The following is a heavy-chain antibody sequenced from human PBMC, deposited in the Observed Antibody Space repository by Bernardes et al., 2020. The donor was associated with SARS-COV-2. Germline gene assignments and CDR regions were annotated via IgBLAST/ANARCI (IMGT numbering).Heavy chain of an antibody. CDR2: IYPGDSDT. CDR1: GYSFTSYW. CDR3: ARLVPITGTTGSGNYFDY. J-gene: IGHJ4*02. Sequence: GESLKISCKGSGYSFTSYWIGWVRQVPGKGLEWMGIIYPGDSDTRYSPSFQGQVTISADKSISTAYLQWSSLKASDTAMYYCARLVPITGTTGSGNYFDYWGQGTLVTVSS. D-gene: IGHD1-7*01. V-gene: IGHV5-51*01.